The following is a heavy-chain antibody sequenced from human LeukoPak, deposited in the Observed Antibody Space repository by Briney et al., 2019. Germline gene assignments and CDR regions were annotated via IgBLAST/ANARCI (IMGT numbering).Heavy chain of an antibody. CDR3: AKVEDGNTYYFDY. CDR1: GGSISSYY. D-gene: IGHD2-2*02. CDR2: IYYSGST. V-gene: IGHV4-59*01. Sequence: SETLSLTRTVSGGSISSYYWSWIRQPPGKGLEWIGYIYYSGSTNYNPSLKSRVTISVDTSKNQFSLKLSSVTAADTAVYYCAKVEDGNTYYFDYWGQGTLVTVSS. J-gene: IGHJ4*02.